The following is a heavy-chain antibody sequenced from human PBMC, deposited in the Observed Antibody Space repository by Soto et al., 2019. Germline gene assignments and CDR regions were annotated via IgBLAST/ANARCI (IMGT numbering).Heavy chain of an antibody. J-gene: IGHJ4*02. CDR2: INHSGST. CDR1: GGSFSGYY. CDR3: ARLPPAEGYFDY. D-gene: IGHD6-19*01. Sequence: SETLSLTCAVYGGSFSGYYWSWIRQPPGKGLEWIGEINHSGSTNYNQSLKSRVTISVDKSKNQFSLKLSSVTAADTAVYYCARLPPAEGYFDYWGQGTLVTVSS. V-gene: IGHV4-34*01.